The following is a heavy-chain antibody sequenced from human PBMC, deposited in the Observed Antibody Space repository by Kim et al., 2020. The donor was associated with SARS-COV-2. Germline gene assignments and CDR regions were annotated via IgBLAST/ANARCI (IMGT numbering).Heavy chain of an antibody. D-gene: IGHD3-22*01. CDR3: VRSDYYDNSGYYYGQ. J-gene: IGHJ4*02. Sequence: ADSVKGRYTIPRDDAKHTLYLQMSSLRAEDTAIYYCVRSDYYDNSGYYYGQWGQGTLVTVSP. V-gene: IGHV3-74*01.